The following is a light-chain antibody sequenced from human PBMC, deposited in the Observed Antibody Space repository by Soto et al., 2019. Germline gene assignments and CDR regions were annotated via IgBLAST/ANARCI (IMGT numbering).Light chain of an antibody. CDR3: QQHYNSPWM. J-gene: IGKJ1*01. CDR1: QSVSNTY. CDR2: GAS. V-gene: IGKV3-20*01. Sequence: EVVLTQSPGTLSLSPGERATLSCRASQSVSNTYVAWYQHIPGQTPRLLIYGASNRATGIPDRFSGSGSGTDFTLTISRLEPEDFAVYYCQQHYNSPWMFGQGTKVDIK.